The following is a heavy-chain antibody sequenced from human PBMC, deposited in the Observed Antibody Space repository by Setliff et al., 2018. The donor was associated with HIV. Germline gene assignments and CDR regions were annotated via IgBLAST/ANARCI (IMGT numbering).Heavy chain of an antibody. D-gene: IGHD3-16*02. CDR2: IGGSGGST. CDR3: AKDLYDYVWGSYRWGWFDP. CDR1: GFTFSSYA. V-gene: IGHV3-23*01. Sequence: GGSLRLSCAASGFTFSSYAMSWVRQAPGKGLEWVSAIGGSGGSTYYADSVKGRFTISRDNSKNTLYLQMNSLRAEDTAVYYCAKDLYDYVWGSYRWGWFDPWGQGTLVTVSS. J-gene: IGHJ5*02.